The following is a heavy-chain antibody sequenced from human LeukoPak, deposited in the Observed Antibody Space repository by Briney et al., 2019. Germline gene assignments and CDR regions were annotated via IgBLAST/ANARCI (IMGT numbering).Heavy chain of an antibody. CDR3: AREAYYDSSGYYQGNWFDP. CDR1: GGSISSFY. J-gene: IGHJ5*02. Sequence: PSETLSLTCTVSGGSISSFYWSWIRQPPGKGLEWIGYIYYSGSTNYNPSLKSRLTISVDTSKNQFSLKLSSVTAADTAVYCCAREAYYDSSGYYQGNWFDPWGQGTLVTVSS. CDR2: IYYSGST. D-gene: IGHD3-22*01. V-gene: IGHV4-59*12.